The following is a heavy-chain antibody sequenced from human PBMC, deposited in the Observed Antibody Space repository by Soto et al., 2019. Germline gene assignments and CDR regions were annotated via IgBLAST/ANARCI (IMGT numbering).Heavy chain of an antibody. Sequence: GGSLRLSCAASGFPFSNAWMNWVRKAPGKGLEWVGRIKSKTDGGTTDYAAPVKGRFTISRDDSKNTLYLQMNSLKTEDTAVYYCTTPDVDTAMVRDYWGQGTLVTVSS. CDR3: TTPDVDTAMVRDY. J-gene: IGHJ4*02. D-gene: IGHD5-18*01. CDR1: GFPFSNAW. V-gene: IGHV3-15*07. CDR2: IKSKTDGGTT.